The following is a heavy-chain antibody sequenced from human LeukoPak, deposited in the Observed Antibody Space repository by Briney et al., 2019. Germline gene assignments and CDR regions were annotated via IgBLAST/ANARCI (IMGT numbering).Heavy chain of an antibody. CDR1: GFTFSSYA. Sequence: GGSLRLSCAASGFTFSSYAMHWVRQAPGKGLEYVSAISSNGGSTYYANSVKGRFTISRDNSKNTLYLQMGSLRAEDMAVYYCARGPERTGVGTRYYYDMDVWGQGTTVTVSS. V-gene: IGHV3-64*01. J-gene: IGHJ6*02. CDR2: ISSNGGST. CDR3: ARGPERTGVGTRYYYDMDV. D-gene: IGHD2-8*01.